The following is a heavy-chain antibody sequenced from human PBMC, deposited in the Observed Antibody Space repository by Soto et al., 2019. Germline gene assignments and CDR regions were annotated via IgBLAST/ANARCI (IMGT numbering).Heavy chain of an antibody. CDR3: ARGADYYDSSGYLSY. CDR1: GGSISSYY. V-gene: IGHV4-59*01. CDR2: IYYSGST. D-gene: IGHD3-22*01. J-gene: IGHJ4*02. Sequence: PSETLSLTCTVSGGSISSYYWSWIRQPPGKGLEWIGYIYYSGSTNYNPSLKSRATISVDTSKNQFSLKLSSVTAADTAVYYCARGADYYDSSGYLSYWGQGTLVTVSS.